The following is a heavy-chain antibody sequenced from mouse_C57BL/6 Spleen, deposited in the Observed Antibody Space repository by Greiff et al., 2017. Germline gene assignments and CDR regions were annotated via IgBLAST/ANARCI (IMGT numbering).Heavy chain of an antibody. V-gene: IGHV1-62-2*01. CDR1: GYTFTEYT. CDR2: LYPGSGSI. CDR3: ARHEGFYYADDERYFDV. J-gene: IGHJ1*03. D-gene: IGHD2-1*01. Sequence: VKLVESGAELVKPGASVKLSCKASGYTFTEYTIHWVKQRPGQGLEWIGWLYPGSGSIKYTEKFKDKATLTADKSSSTVYMELSRLTSEDSAVYFCARHEGFYYADDERYFDVWGTGTTVTVSS.